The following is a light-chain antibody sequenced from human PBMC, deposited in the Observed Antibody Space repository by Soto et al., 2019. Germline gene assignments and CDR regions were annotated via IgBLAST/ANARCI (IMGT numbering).Light chain of an antibody. V-gene: IGKV3-15*01. CDR1: QNVNSN. Sequence: EIVMTQSPATLSVSPGERATLSCRASQNVNSNLAWYQQKPGQAPRLLIYGASTRATGLPASFSGSGSGTEFTLTISSLQSEDFAVYYCQQYNNWPRTFGQGTKVEIK. CDR2: GAS. CDR3: QQYNNWPRT. J-gene: IGKJ1*01.